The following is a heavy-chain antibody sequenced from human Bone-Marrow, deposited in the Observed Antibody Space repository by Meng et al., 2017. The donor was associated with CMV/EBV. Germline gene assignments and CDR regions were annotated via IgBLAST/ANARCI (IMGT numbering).Heavy chain of an antibody. Sequence: GESLKISCKASGYTFTSYGISWVRQAPGQGLEWMGWISAYNGNTNYAQKLQGRVTMTTDTSTSTAYMELRSLRSDDTAVYYCARDRLRGYCSSTSCYPPTYYYGMDVWGQGTTVTVSS. CDR2: ISAYNGNT. CDR1: GYTFTSYG. J-gene: IGHJ6*02. CDR3: ARDRLRGYCSSTSCYPPTYYYGMDV. D-gene: IGHD2-2*01. V-gene: IGHV1-18*01.